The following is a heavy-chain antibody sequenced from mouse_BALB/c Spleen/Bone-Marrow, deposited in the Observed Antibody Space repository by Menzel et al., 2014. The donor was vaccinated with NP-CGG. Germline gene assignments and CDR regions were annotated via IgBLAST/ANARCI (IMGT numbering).Heavy chain of an antibody. CDR1: GFNIKDTH. CDR3: SRDYGGTAWFAC. J-gene: IGHJ3*01. Sequence: EVKLMESGAELVKPGASVKLSCTASGFNIKDTHMHWVKQGPEQGLEWIGRIDPANGNTKYDPNFQGKATITADTSSNTACLQLSSLTSEDTAVYYCSRDYGGTAWFACWGHGTLVTVSA. CDR2: IDPANGNT. V-gene: IGHV14-3*02. D-gene: IGHD1-1*01.